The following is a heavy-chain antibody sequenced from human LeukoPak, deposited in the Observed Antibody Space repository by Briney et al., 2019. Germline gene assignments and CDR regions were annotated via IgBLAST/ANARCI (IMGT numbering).Heavy chain of an antibody. CDR2: ISSSGSMI. Sequence: GGSLRLSCAASGFTFSDYYMSWIRQAPGKGLEWVSYISSSGSMISDADSVKGRFTISRDNARKSLYLQMNSLRAEDTAVYYCARDEYIHGDLTNFDSWGQGTLVIVSS. D-gene: IGHD4-17*01. CDR1: GFTFSDYY. CDR3: ARDEYIHGDLTNFDS. V-gene: IGHV3-11*04. J-gene: IGHJ4*02.